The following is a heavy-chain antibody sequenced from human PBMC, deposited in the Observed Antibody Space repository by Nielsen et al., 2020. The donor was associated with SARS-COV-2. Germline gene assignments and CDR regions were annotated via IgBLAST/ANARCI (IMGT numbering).Heavy chain of an antibody. CDR2: IYSGGST. CDR1: GFTVSSNY. J-gene: IGHJ4*02. CDR3: ARDHAVADSNHY. D-gene: IGHD6-19*01. V-gene: IGHV3-53*01. Sequence: GGSLRLSCAASGFTVSSNYMSWVRQAPGKGLEWVSVIYSGGSTYYADSVKGRFTISRDNSKNTLYLQMNSLRAEDTAVYYCARDHAVADSNHYWGQGTLVTVSS.